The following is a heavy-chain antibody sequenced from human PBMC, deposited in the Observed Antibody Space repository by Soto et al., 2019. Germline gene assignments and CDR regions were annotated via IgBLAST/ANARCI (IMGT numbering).Heavy chain of an antibody. CDR3: ARAGAGFDY. V-gene: IGHV4-59*01. CDR2: IYYSGST. Sequence: PSETLSLTCTVSGGSISSYYWSWIRQPPGKGLEWIGYIYYSGSTNYNPSLKSRVTISVDTSKNQFSLKLSSVTAADTAVYYCARAGAGFDYWCQGTLVTVS. J-gene: IGHJ4*02. D-gene: IGHD7-27*01. CDR1: GGSISSYY.